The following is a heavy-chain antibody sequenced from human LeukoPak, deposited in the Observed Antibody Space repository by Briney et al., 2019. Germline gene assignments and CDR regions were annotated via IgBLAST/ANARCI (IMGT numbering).Heavy chain of an antibody. V-gene: IGHV4-59*04. Sequence: SEILSLTCTVSGGSISSYYWSWIRQPPGKGLEWIGNIYYSGNTYYNASLKSRVTISVDASKNQFSVNLSSVTAADTAVYYCARLSYGSGSYYNFYFDYWGQGTLVTVSA. CDR2: IYYSGNT. CDR3: ARLSYGSGSYYNFYFDY. J-gene: IGHJ4*02. D-gene: IGHD3-10*01. CDR1: GGSISSYY.